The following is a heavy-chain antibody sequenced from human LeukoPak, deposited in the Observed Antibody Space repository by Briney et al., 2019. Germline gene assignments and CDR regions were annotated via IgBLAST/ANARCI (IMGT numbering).Heavy chain of an antibody. V-gene: IGHV1-8*01. CDR2: MNPNSGNT. CDR1: VYTFNSYD. J-gene: IGHJ6*03. D-gene: IGHD2/OR15-2a*01. Sequence: ASVKVSCKASVYTFNSYDINWVRQATGQGLEWMGWMNPNSGNTGYAQKFQGRVTMTKNNSITTVYMELSSLRSEDTAVYYRARALSRTTESYHYMDVWGKGTTVTVSS. CDR3: ARALSRTTESYHYMDV.